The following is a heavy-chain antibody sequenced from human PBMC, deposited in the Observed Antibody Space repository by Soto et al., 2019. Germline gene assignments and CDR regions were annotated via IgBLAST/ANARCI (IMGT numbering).Heavy chain of an antibody. CDR1: GVSISSGGYY. CDR2: VFSSVSA. Sequence: SETLSLTCTVSGVSISSGGYYWSWVRQPANKGLEWIGRVFSSVSATYSPSLKSRVRISMDTPENRISLKLDSVTAADAGVYYCTRDGMTTGDTWGPGTLVTVSS. J-gene: IGHJ4*02. V-gene: IGHV4-61*02. D-gene: IGHD2-21*02. CDR3: TRDGMTTGDT.